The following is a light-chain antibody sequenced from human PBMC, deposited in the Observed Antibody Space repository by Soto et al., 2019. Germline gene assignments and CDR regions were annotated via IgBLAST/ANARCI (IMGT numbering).Light chain of an antibody. CDR2: EVN. V-gene: IGLV2-14*01. CDR3: SSHTSSRTFV. Sequence: QSALTQPASVSGSPGQSITISCSGSSTDVGGYNYVSWYQQHPGKAPKLMISEVNKRPSGVSDRFSGSKSGNTASLTISGLQAEDEADYYCSSHTSSRTFVFGSGTKGTVL. CDR1: STDVGGYNY. J-gene: IGLJ1*01.